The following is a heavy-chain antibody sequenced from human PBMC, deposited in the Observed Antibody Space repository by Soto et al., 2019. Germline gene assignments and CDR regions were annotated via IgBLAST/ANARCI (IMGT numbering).Heavy chain of an antibody. J-gene: IGHJ6*02. Sequence: PSETLSLTCSVSSDSMNSGGYYWSWLRQHQGKGLEWMGYIYSNGDTYYNPSLKSRVTISVDTSKNQFSLNLTSVTAADTAVYYCARRGGSSSGYYYYAMGVWGQGTTVTVS. V-gene: IGHV4-31*03. D-gene: IGHD6-6*01. CDR2: IYSNGDT. CDR1: SDSMNSGGYY. CDR3: ARRGGSSSGYYYYAMGV.